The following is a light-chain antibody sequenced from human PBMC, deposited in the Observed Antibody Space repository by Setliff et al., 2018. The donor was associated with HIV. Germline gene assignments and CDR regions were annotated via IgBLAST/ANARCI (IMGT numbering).Light chain of an antibody. CDR3: ASYRSPATYV. J-gene: IGLJ1*01. CDR1: SSDVGGYDF. Sequence: QSVLTQPASVSGSPGQSITISCIGTSSDVGGYDFVSWYQQRPGKAPNLIIFDVSERPSGVSHRFSGSKSGNTASLTISGLQTEDEADYFCASYRSPATYVFGIGTRSPS. CDR2: DVS. V-gene: IGLV2-14*03.